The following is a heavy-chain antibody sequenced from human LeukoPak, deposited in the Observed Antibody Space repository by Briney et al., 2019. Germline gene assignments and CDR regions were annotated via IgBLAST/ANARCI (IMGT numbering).Heavy chain of an antibody. V-gene: IGHV1-18*04. CDR3: ARCLSWQVLYYYGMDV. CDR2: ISAYNGNT. Sequence: ASVKVSCKASGYAFTDYYMHWVRQAPGQGLEWMGWISAYNGNTNYAQKLQGRVTMTTDTSTSTAYMELRSLRSDDTAVYYCARCLSWQVLYYYGMDVWGQGTTVTVSS. J-gene: IGHJ6*02. D-gene: IGHD3-16*01. CDR1: GYAFTDYY.